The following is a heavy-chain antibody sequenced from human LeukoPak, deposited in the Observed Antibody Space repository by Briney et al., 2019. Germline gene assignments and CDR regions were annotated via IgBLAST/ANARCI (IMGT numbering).Heavy chain of an antibody. J-gene: IGHJ4*02. CDR3: ARRGIRTNPDY. CDR2: ISAYNGNT. D-gene: IGHD2-8*01. CDR1: GYTFTSYY. Sequence: GASVKVSCKASGYTFTSYYMHWVRQAPGQGLEWMGWISAYNGNTNYAQKLQGRVTMTTDTSTSTAYMELRSLRSDDTAVYYCARRGIRTNPDYWGQGTLVTVSS. V-gene: IGHV1-18*04.